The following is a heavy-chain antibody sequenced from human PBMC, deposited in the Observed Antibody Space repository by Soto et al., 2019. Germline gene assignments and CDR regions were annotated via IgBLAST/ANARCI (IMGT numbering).Heavy chain of an antibody. Sequence: GASVKVSCKASGYTFTSYYMHWVRQAPGQGLEWMGIINPSGGSTSYAQKFQGRVTMTRDTSTSTVYMELSSLRSEDTAVYYCARDPHYDFWSGCDPGVWFDPWGQGTLVTVSS. CDR2: INPSGGST. CDR3: ARDPHYDFWSGCDPGVWFDP. D-gene: IGHD3-3*01. CDR1: GYTFTSYY. J-gene: IGHJ5*02. V-gene: IGHV1-46*03.